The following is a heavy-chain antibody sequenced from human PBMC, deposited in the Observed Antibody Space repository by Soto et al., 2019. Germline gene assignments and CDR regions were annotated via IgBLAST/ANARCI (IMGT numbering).Heavy chain of an antibody. Sequence: EVQLVESGGGLVKPGGSLRLSCAASGFTFSSYSMNWVRQAPGKGLEWVSSISSSSSYIYYADSVKGRFTISRDNAKNSLYLQMNSLRAEDTAMYYCASLRFGETNFDYWGQGTLVTVSS. CDR3: ASLRFGETNFDY. CDR1: GFTFSSYS. J-gene: IGHJ4*02. CDR2: ISSSSSYI. V-gene: IGHV3-21*01. D-gene: IGHD3-10*01.